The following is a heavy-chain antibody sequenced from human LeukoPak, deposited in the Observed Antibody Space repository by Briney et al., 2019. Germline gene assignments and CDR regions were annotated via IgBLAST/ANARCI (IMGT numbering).Heavy chain of an antibody. CDR3: ARDQSSGWPYYYYGMDV. D-gene: IGHD6-19*01. CDR1: GYTFTSYG. V-gene: IGHV1-18*01. Sequence: ASVKVSCKASGYTFTSYGISWVRQAPGQGLEWMGWISAYNGNTNYAQKLQGRVTMTTDTSTSTAYMELRSLRSDDTAVYYCARDQSSGWPYYYYGMDVWGQGTTVTVSS. J-gene: IGHJ6*02. CDR2: ISAYNGNT.